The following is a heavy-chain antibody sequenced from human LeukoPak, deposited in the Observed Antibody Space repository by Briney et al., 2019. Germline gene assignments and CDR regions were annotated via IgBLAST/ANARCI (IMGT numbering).Heavy chain of an antibody. V-gene: IGHV3-23*01. Sequence: GGSLRLSCAASGFTFSSYAMSWVRQAPGKGLEWVSAISGSGGSTYYADSVKGRFTISRDNSKNPLYLQMNSLRAEDTAVYYCAKDRGPVGATILDYWGKGTLVTVSS. CDR3: AKDRGPVGATILDY. CDR2: ISGSGGST. CDR1: GFTFSSYA. J-gene: IGHJ4*02. D-gene: IGHD1-26*01.